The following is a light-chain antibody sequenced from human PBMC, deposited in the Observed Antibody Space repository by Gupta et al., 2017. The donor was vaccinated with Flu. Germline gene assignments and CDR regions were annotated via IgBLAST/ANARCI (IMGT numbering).Light chain of an antibody. CDR2: GAS. Sequence: LSPGERATLSCRASQSVSSSYLAWYQQKPGQAPRLLIYGASSRATGIPDRLSGSGSGTDFTLTISRLEPEDFAVYYCQQYETFGQGTKVEIK. V-gene: IGKV3-20*01. CDR3: QQYET. J-gene: IGKJ1*01. CDR1: QSVSSSY.